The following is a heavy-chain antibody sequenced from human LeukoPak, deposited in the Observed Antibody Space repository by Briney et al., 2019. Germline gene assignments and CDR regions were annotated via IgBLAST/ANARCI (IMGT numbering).Heavy chain of an antibody. J-gene: IGHJ4*02. CDR1: GFTFSSYA. CDR2: ISYDGSNK. D-gene: IGHD6-13*01. V-gene: IGHV3-30*04. CDR3: AREGYSPY. Sequence: GGSLRLSCAASGFTFSSYAMHWVRQAPGKGLEWVAVISYDGSNKDYADSVKGRFTISRDNAKNSLYLQMNSLRAEDTAVYYCAREGYSPYWGQGTLVTVSS.